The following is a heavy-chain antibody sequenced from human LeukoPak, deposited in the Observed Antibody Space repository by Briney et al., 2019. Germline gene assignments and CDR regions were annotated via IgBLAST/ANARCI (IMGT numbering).Heavy chain of an antibody. CDR2: MLHSRHY. CDR1: GYTLSSGDFT. D-gene: IGHD4/OR15-4a*01. CDR3: ARELWCVNAAGSWLDS. J-gene: IGHJ5*01. V-gene: IGHV4-30-2*01. Sequence: PSGTLSLTCAVSGYTLSSGDFTWLWLPQTSGMDRVWFVYMLHSRHYYYTPNYKSRVTIPVDRSKNKSYLRLNSLTDAETAIYYCARELWCVNAAGSWLDSWGQGTQVTVSS.